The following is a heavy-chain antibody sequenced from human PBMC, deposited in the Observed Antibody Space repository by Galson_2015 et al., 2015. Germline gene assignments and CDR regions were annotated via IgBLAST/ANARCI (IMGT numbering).Heavy chain of an antibody. D-gene: IGHD6-13*01. Sequence: SLRLSCAASGFTFSSYSMNWVRQAPGKGLEWVSYISSSSSTIYYADSVKGRFTISRDNAKNSLYLQMNSLRDEDTAVYYCARNGEFGSSWYAFADFDYWGQGTLVTVSS. V-gene: IGHV3-48*02. CDR2: ISSSSSTI. CDR3: ARNGEFGSSWYAFADFDY. J-gene: IGHJ4*02. CDR1: GFTFSSYS.